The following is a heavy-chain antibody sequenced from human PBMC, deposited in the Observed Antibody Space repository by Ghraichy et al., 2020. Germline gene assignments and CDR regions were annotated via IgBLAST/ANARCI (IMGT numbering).Heavy chain of an antibody. D-gene: IGHD4-17*01. V-gene: IGHV3-7*01. CDR3: AKGAPTVHRSVLEI. J-gene: IGHJ3*02. CDR2: IKEDGSEK. CDR1: GFIFSTYW. Sequence: GGSLRLSCTASGFIFSTYWMTWVRQAPGKGLEWVGNIKEDGSEKNYVDSVKGRFTISIDNAKNSVYLQMNSLRVDDMAVYYCAKGAPTVHRSVLEIWGQGAIVTVS.